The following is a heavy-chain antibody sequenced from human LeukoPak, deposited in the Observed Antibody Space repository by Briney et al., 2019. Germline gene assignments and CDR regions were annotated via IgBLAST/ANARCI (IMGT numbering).Heavy chain of an antibody. Sequence: GGSLRLSCAASGFTVSSTYMSWVRQAPGKGLEWVSLIYSGGSTYYADSVKGRFTISRDNSKNTLYLQMNSLRAEDTAVYYCAREGISRGNIDYWGQGTLVTVSS. D-gene: IGHD3-3*02. J-gene: IGHJ4*02. CDR1: GFTVSSTY. V-gene: IGHV3-53*01. CDR3: AREGISRGNIDY. CDR2: IYSGGST.